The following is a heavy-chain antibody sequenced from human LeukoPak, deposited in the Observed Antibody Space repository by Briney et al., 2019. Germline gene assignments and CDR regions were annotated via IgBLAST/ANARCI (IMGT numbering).Heavy chain of an antibody. CDR3: ARGWGYCSSTSCYALDY. Sequence: GGSLRLPCAASGFTFSSYSMNWVRQAPGKGLERVSSISSSGSYIYYADSVKGRFTISRDSAKNSLYLQMNSLRAEDTAVYYCARGWGYCSSTSCYALDYWGQGTLVTVSS. V-gene: IGHV3-21*01. CDR2: ISSSGSYI. CDR1: GFTFSSYS. J-gene: IGHJ4*02. D-gene: IGHD2-2*01.